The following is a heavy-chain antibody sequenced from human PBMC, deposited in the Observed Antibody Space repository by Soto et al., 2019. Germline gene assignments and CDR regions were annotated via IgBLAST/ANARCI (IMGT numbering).Heavy chain of an antibody. Sequence: SLTCTVSGGSISSGDYYWSWIRQPPGKGLEWIGYNYYSGITYYNPSLKSRVTISLDTSKNQFSLKLSSVTAADTAVYYCARGSSIAGLYYGMDVWGQGTTVTVSS. CDR1: GGSISSGDYY. CDR3: ARGSSIAGLYYGMDV. J-gene: IGHJ6*02. D-gene: IGHD6-6*01. V-gene: IGHV4-30-4*01. CDR2: NYYSGIT.